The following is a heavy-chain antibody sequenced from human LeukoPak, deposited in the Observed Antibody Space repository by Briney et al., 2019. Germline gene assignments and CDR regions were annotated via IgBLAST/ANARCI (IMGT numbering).Heavy chain of an antibody. Sequence: SQTLSLTCTVSGGSISSGDYYWGWLRQPPGKGLEWVGYIYYSGSTNYNPSLKSRVTISVDTSKNQFSLKLSSVTAADTAAYYCARDRGSSSVGSHFDYWGQGTLVTVSS. CDR1: GGSISSGDYY. V-gene: IGHV4-61*08. J-gene: IGHJ4*02. CDR2: IYYSGST. D-gene: IGHD6-6*01. CDR3: ARDRGSSSVGSHFDY.